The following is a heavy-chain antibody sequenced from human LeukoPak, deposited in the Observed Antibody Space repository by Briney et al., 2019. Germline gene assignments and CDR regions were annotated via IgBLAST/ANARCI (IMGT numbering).Heavy chain of an antibody. V-gene: IGHV3-23*01. D-gene: IGHD3-3*01. CDR3: AKPFGFLEWLYGGYFDS. J-gene: IGHJ4*02. CDR2: VSSDGINT. Sequence: GGSLRLSCAASGFTFSSYGMTWVRQAPGKGLEWVSAVSSDGINTYYTDSLKGRFTISRDNSKNTVFLQMHSLTAEDTAVYYCAKPFGFLEWLYGGYFDSWGQGTLVTVSS. CDR1: GFTFSSYG.